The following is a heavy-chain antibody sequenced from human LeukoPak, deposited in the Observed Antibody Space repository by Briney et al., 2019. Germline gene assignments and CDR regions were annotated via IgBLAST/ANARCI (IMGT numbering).Heavy chain of an antibody. D-gene: IGHD3-3*01. V-gene: IGHV4-59*08. Sequence: PSETLSLTCTVSGGSISNYYWSWIRQPPGKGLEWIGYISYSGSTNYNPPLRSRVAISEDTSRNQFSLRLNSVTAADTAVYYCARHIPVIWSSGYYYGMDVWGQGTTVTVSS. CDR2: ISYSGST. J-gene: IGHJ6*02. CDR1: GGSISNYY. CDR3: ARHIPVIWSSGYYYGMDV.